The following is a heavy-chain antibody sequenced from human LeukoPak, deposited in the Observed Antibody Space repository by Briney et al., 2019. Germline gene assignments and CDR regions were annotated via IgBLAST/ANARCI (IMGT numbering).Heavy chain of an antibody. CDR2: ISNDGSKK. CDR3: ARVTRTATII. J-gene: IGHJ4*02. V-gene: IGHV3-30*03. Sequence: GGSLRLSCAASGFTFSSYWMSWVRQAPGKGLEWVTVISNDGSKKSNADSVKGRFIISRDNSKNTVYLQMSSLRPEDTAMYYCARVTRTATIIWGPGTQVTVSS. CDR1: GFTFSSYW. D-gene: IGHD5-24*01.